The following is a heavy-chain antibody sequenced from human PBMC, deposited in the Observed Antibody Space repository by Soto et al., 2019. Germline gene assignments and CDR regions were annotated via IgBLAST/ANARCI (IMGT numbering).Heavy chain of an antibody. V-gene: IGHV1-2*02. CDR1: GYTFTGYY. CDR3: ARDSKAPHALGY. D-gene: IGHD2-2*01. Sequence: ASVKVSCKASGYTFTGYYMHWVRQAPGQGLEWMGWINPNSGGTNYAQKFQGRVTMTRDTSISTAYMELSRLRSDDTAVYDCARDSKAPHALGYWGQGSLVTVSS. J-gene: IGHJ4*02. CDR2: INPNSGGT.